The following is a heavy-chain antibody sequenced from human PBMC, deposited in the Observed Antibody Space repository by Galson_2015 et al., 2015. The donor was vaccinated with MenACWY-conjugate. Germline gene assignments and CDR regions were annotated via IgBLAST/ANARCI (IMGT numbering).Heavy chain of an antibody. Sequence: ALRLSCAASGFTFSSYAMSWVRQAPGKGLEWVSAVSGSGGSTYYADSVKGRFTISRDNSKNTLYLQMNSLRAEDTAVYYCAKGLQDYGDSDAFDIWGQGTMVTVSS. CDR3: AKGLQDYGDSDAFDI. CDR1: GFTFSSYA. D-gene: IGHD4-17*01. J-gene: IGHJ3*02. CDR2: VSGSGGST. V-gene: IGHV3-23*01.